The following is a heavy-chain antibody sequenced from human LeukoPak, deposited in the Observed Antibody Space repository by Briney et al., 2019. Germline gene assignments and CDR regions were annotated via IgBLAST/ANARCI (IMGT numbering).Heavy chain of an antibody. CDR1: GFTFSDSS. V-gene: IGHV3-73*01. CDR2: IRSKANTYAT. D-gene: IGHD3-10*01. CDR3: TRLTMVRRLIIYFDF. Sequence: GGSLRLSCEASGFTFSDSSIHWVRQASGKGLEWVGRIRSKANTYATAYAASVEGRFTISRDDSKNTAYLQMTSLKTEDTAIYYCTRLTMVRRLIIYFDFWSQGTLVTVSS. J-gene: IGHJ4*02.